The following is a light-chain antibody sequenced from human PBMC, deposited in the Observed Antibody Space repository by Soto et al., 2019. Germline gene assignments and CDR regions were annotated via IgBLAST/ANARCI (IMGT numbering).Light chain of an antibody. J-gene: IGKJ1*01. CDR1: QSISSW. CDR3: QQYDKWPQT. V-gene: IGKV1-5*01. CDR2: DAS. Sequence: DIQMTQSPSTLSASVGDRVTITCRASQSISSWLAWYQQKPGRAPKLLIYDASSLESGIPSRFSGSGSGTDFTLTISSLEPEDFAVYHCQQYDKWPQTFGQGTKV.